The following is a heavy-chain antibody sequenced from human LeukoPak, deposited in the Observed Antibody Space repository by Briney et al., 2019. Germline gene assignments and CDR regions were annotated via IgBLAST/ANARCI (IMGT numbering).Heavy chain of an antibody. J-gene: IGHJ6*02. D-gene: IGHD5-18*01. V-gene: IGHV3-23*01. CDR1: GFTFSSYA. CDR2: ISGSGGST. Sequence: GGSLRLSCAASGFTFSSYAMSWVRQAPGKGLEWVSAISGSGGSTYYADSVKGRFTISRDNSKNTLYLQMNSLRAEDTAVYYCAKGGARGYSYGSHYYGMDVWGQGTTVTVSS. CDR3: AKGGARGYSYGSHYYGMDV.